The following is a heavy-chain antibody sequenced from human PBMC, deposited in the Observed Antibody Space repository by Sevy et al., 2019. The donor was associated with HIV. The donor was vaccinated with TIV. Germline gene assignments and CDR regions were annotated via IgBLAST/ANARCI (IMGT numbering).Heavy chain of an antibody. J-gene: IGHJ5*02. V-gene: IGHV3-11*01. CDR2: ISSSGSTI. CDR1: GFTFSDYY. Sequence: GGSLRLSCAASGFTFSDYYMSWIRQAPGKGLEWVSYISSSGSTIYYADSVKGRFTISRDNAKNSLYLQMNSLRAEDTAVYYCARVFGPITMVRGASNWFDPWVQGTLVTVSS. CDR3: ARVFGPITMVRGASNWFDP. D-gene: IGHD3-10*01.